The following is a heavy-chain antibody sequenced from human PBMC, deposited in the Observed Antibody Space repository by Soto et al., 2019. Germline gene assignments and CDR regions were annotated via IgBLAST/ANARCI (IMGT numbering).Heavy chain of an antibody. CDR2: ISYDGSNK. D-gene: IGHD6-13*01. J-gene: IGHJ4*02. V-gene: IGHV3-30*18. CDR1: GFTFSSYG. CDR3: ANTPASYSSSWYTVLF. Sequence: QVQLVESGGGVVQPGRSLRLSCAASGFTFSSYGMHWVRQAPGKGLEWVAVISYDGSNKHYADSVKGRFTISRDNSKNTLYLQMNSLRAEDTAVYYCANTPASYSSSWYTVLFWGQGTLVTVSS.